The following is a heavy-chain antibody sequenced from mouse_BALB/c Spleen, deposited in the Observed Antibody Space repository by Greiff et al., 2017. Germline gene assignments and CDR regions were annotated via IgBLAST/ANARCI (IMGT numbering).Heavy chain of an antibody. D-gene: IGHD3-3*01. J-gene: IGHJ3*01. CDR3: ARGDSWFAY. CDR2: IDPYDSET. CDR1: GYTFTGYC. Sequence: QVQLKQPGAELVRPGASVKLSCKASGYTFTGYCMNWVKQRPEQGLEWIGRIDPYDSETHYNQKFKDKAKVTVDKSSSTAYMQLSSLTSEDSAVYYGARGDSWFAYWGQGTLVTVSA. V-gene: IGHV1-74*01.